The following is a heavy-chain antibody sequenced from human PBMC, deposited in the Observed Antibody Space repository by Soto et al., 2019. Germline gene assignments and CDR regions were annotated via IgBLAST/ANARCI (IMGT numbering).Heavy chain of an antibody. CDR2: VDPGDGDT. CDR1: GYTFTDYF. D-gene: IGHD2-2*01. J-gene: IGHJ4*02. CDR3: AIWCGGGTMSSCRVDN. V-gene: IGHV1-69-2*01. Sequence: PLVQSGAEVRKPGTSVKMSCKVSGYTFTDYFMHWVRQAPGKSLEWVGFVDPGDGDTKYAEKFQGRVTLTADATTDTAYMEMFSLSPDDTAVYYCAIWCGGGTMSSCRVDNWGQGSLVTVSS.